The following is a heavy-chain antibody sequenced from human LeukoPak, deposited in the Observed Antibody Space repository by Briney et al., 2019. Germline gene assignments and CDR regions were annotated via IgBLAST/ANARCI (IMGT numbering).Heavy chain of an antibody. CDR2: IIGSGSST. Sequence: GGSLRLSCAASGFTFSNYAMSWVRQAPGKGLEWVSSIIGSGSSTYYADSVKGRFTISRDNSKNTLYLQMNSLRAEDTAVYYCANHVAGQNCYYYYMDVWGKGTTVTVSS. D-gene: IGHD6-19*01. V-gene: IGHV3-23*01. CDR1: GFTFSNYA. J-gene: IGHJ6*03. CDR3: ANHVAGQNCYYYYMDV.